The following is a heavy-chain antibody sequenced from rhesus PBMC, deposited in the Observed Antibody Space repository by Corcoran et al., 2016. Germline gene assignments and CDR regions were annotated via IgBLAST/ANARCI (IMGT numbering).Heavy chain of an antibody. CDR2: ISPYNGKQ. D-gene: IGHD4-29*01. CDR1: GYTFTSYY. CDR3: TRTPPTTVSFDY. Sequence: QVQLVQSGSEIKQPGASVKLSCKASGYTFTSYYMHWVRQAPGQGLEWIGLISPYNGKQGDAQTFQGRVTITTDTSTSTGYMELSSLRSEDTAVYYCTRTPPTTVSFDYWGQGVLVTVSS. V-gene: IGHV1-180*01. J-gene: IGHJ4*01.